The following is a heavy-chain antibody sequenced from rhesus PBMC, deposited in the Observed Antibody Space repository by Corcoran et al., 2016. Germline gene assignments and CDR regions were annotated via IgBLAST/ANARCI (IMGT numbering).Heavy chain of an antibody. CDR3: AKDPDGSSYVLGYFDY. CDR2: INSGGGCK. Sequence: EVQLVESGGGLAKPGGSLRLSCAASGFTFSSSWMNWVRQAPGKGLEWVSAINSGGGCKYYADSVNGLFTSSRDNSKNTLSLQMNSLRAEDTAVYYCAKDPDGSSYVLGYFDYWGQGVLVTVSS. J-gene: IGHJ4*01. D-gene: IGHD4-29*01. CDR1: GFTFSSSW. V-gene: IGHV3S25*01.